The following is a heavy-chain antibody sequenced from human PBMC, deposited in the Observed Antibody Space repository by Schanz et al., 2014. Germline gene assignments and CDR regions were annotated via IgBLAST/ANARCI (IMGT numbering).Heavy chain of an antibody. CDR2: INPNSGGT. J-gene: IGHJ4*02. CDR3: ARARYTGYDCSGY. V-gene: IGHV1-2*06. CDR1: GYTFTGHR. Sequence: QVLLVQSGAEVKKPGASVKVSCKASGYTFTGHRMHWVRQAPGQGPEWMGRINPNSGGTNYAQKFQGRVTLTSDTSISTAFMELSGLTSDDTATYFCARARYTGYDCSGYWGQGTLLIVSS. D-gene: IGHD5-12*01.